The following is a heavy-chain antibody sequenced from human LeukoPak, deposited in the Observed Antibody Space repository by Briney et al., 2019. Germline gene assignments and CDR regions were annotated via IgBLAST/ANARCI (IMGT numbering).Heavy chain of an antibody. V-gene: IGHV4-38-2*02. CDR2: IYHSGST. Sequence: SETLSLTCAVSGYSISSGYCWGWIRQPPGKGLEWIGSIYHSGSTYYNPSLKSRVTISVDTSKNQFSLKLSSVTAADTAVYYCARDLSSGTAMASYFDYWGQGTLVTVSS. J-gene: IGHJ4*02. CDR3: ARDLSSGTAMASYFDY. CDR1: GYSISSGYC. D-gene: IGHD5-18*01.